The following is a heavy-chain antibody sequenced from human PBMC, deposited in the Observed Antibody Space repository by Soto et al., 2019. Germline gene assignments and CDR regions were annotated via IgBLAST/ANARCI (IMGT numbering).Heavy chain of an antibody. D-gene: IGHD5-18*01. CDR1: GGTFSSYA. CDR2: IIPIFGTA. J-gene: IGHJ6*02. Sequence: QVQLVQSGAEVKKPGSSVKVSCKASGGTFSSYAISWVRQAPGQGLEWMGGIIPIFGTANYAQKFQGRVTITADESTSTAYMELSSLRSEDTAVYYCARRTQLWLREDYYYYGMDVWGQGTTVTVSS. V-gene: IGHV1-69*01. CDR3: ARRTQLWLREDYYYYGMDV.